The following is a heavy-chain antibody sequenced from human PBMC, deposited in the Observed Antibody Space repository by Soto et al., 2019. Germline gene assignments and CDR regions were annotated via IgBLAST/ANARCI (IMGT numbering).Heavy chain of an antibody. CDR1: GGSFSGYY. V-gene: IGHV4-34*01. J-gene: IGHJ5*02. D-gene: IGHD3-3*01. CDR3: ARGTTYYDFWSGYPHNWFDP. Sequence: SETLSLTCAVYGGSFSGYYWSWIRQPPGKGLEWIGEINHSGSTNYNPSLKSRVTISVDTSKNQFSLKLSSVTAADTAVYYCARGTTYYDFWSGYPHNWFDPWGQGTLVTVSS. CDR2: INHSGST.